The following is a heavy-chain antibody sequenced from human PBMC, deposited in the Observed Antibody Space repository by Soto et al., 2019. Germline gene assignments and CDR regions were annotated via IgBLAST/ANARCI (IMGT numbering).Heavy chain of an antibody. CDR2: ISGSGDGT. CDR3: ARDFSYGDYVFDY. Sequence: GGSLRLSCAASGFTFRSYAMNWVRQAPGKGLEWVSVISGSGDGTYYADSVKGRFIISRDNSKNTLYLQMNSLRAEDTAVYYSARDFSYGDYVFDYWGQGTLVSVSS. D-gene: IGHD4-17*01. CDR1: GFTFRSYA. V-gene: IGHV3-23*01. J-gene: IGHJ4*02.